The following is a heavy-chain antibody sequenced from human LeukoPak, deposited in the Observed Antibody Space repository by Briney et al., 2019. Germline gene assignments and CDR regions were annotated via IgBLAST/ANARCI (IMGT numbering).Heavy chain of an antibody. Sequence: SVKVSCKASGGTFSSYAISWVRQAPGQGLEWMGGIIPIFGTANCAQKFQGRVTITADKSTSTAYMELSSLRSEDSAVYYCARVPNRGDKFDPWGQGTLVTVSS. D-gene: IGHD4-17*01. V-gene: IGHV1-69*06. CDR3: ARVPNRGDKFDP. CDR1: GGTFSSYA. CDR2: IIPIFGTA. J-gene: IGHJ5*02.